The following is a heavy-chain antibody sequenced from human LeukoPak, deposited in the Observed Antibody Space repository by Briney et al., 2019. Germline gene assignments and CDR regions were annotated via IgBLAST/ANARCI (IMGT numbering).Heavy chain of an antibody. Sequence: GGSLRLSCAASGFTFSSYAMHWVRQAPGKGLEWVAVISYDGSSKYYADSVKGRFTISRDNSKNTLYLQMNSLRAEDTAVYYCARPRPATAILAHWGKGTLVTVSS. CDR2: ISYDGSSK. V-gene: IGHV3-30-3*01. J-gene: IGHJ5*02. D-gene: IGHD2-2*02. CDR1: GFTFSSYA. CDR3: ARPRPATAILAH.